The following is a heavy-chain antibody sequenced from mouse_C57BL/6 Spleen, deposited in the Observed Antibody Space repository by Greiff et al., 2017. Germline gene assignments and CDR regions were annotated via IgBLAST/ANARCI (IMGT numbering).Heavy chain of an antibody. CDR1: GFTFSNYW. Sequence: EVKLEESGGGLVQPGGSMKLSCVASGFTFSNYWMNWVRQSPEKGLEWVAQIRLKSDNYATHYAESVKGRFTISRDDSKSSVYLQMNNLRAEDTGIYYCTGRDGYPYWGQGTTLTVSS. CDR2: IRLKSDNYAT. D-gene: IGHD2-3*01. J-gene: IGHJ2*01. V-gene: IGHV6-3*01. CDR3: TGRDGYPY.